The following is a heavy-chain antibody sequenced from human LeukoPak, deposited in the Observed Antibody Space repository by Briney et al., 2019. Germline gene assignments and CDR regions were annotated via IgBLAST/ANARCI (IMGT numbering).Heavy chain of an antibody. CDR2: ISSSSSTI. Sequence: GSLRLSCAASGFTFSSYSMNWVRQAPGKGLEWVSYISSSSSTIYYADSVKGRFTISRDNAKNSLYLQMNSLRAEDTAVYYCARDTVSGHYYDSSGYPGKWGQGTLVTVSS. V-gene: IGHV3-48*01. D-gene: IGHD3-22*01. CDR1: GFTFSSYS. CDR3: ARDTVSGHYYDSSGYPGK. J-gene: IGHJ4*02.